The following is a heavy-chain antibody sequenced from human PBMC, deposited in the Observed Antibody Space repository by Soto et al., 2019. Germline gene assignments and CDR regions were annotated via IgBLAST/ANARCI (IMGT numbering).Heavy chain of an antibody. V-gene: IGHV3-9*01. CDR3: VKDIVGAADLYYYYYGMDV. CDR2: ISWNSGSI. D-gene: IGHD6-13*01. CDR1: GFTFDDYA. Sequence: EVQLVESGGGLVQPGRSLRLSCAASGFTFDDYAMHWVRQAPGKGLEWVSGISWNSGSIGYADSVKGRFTISRDNDKNSLYLQMNSLRAEDTALYYCVKDIVGAADLYYYYYGMDVWGQGTTVTVSS. J-gene: IGHJ6*02.